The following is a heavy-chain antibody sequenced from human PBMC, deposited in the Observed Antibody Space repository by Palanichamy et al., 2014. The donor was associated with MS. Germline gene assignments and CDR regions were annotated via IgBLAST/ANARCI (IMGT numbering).Heavy chain of an antibody. V-gene: IGHV3-73*01. CDR3: TSRKTVEMATIYAFDI. J-gene: IGHJ3*02. D-gene: IGHD5-24*01. Sequence: IRSKANSHATAYAASVKGRFTISRDDSKNTAYLQMNSLKTEDTAVYYCTSRKTVEMATIYAFDIWGQGTMVTVSS. CDR2: IRSKANSHAT.